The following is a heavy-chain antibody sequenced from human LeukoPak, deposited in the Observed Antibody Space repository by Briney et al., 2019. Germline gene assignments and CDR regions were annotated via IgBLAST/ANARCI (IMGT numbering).Heavy chain of an antibody. V-gene: IGHV3-7*01. CDR3: AKSRDWNYGDLGAFDI. CDR2: IKQDGSEK. D-gene: IGHD1-7*01. CDR1: GFTFSSYW. J-gene: IGHJ3*02. Sequence: PGGSLRLSCAASGFTFSSYWMSWVRQAPGKGLEWVANIKQDGSEKYYVDSVKGRFTISRDNAKNSLYLQMNSLRAEDTAVYYCAKSRDWNYGDLGAFDIWGQGTMVTVSS.